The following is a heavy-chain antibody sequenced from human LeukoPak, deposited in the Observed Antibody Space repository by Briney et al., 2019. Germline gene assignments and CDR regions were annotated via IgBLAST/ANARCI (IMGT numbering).Heavy chain of an antibody. CDR2: ISDDGRNK. CDR1: GFTFNTYS. V-gene: IGHV3-30*04. J-gene: IGHJ4*02. Sequence: PGGSLRLSCAASGFTFNTYSIQWVRQAPGKGLEWVAVISDDGRNKYYADSVKGRFTVSRDNSNNTVYLQMNSLRAEDTAVYYCAREKKSSTSMDYWGQGTLVTVST. CDR3: AREKKSSTSMDY. D-gene: IGHD2-2*01.